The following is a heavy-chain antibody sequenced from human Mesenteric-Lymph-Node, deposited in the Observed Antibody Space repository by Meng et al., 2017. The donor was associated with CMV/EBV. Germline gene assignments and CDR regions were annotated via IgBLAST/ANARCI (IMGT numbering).Heavy chain of an antibody. J-gene: IGHJ4*02. V-gene: IGHV3-74*01. CDR1: GFTFSSNW. CDR2: ISGDGSAT. CDR3: ARGRGNTYGYFDY. D-gene: IGHD5-18*01. Sequence: GESLKISCAASGFTFSSNWMHWVRQAPGKGLVWVSRISGDGSATTYADSVKGRFTISRDNAKNTLYLQMNSLGAEDTAVYYCARGRGNTYGYFDYWGQGALVNVSS.